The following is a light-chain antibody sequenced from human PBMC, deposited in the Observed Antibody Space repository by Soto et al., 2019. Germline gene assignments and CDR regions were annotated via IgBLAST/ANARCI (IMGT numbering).Light chain of an antibody. V-gene: IGKV1-5*01. Sequence: DIQMTQSPSTLSASVGDRVTITCRASQSISSWLAWYQQKPGKAPKLLIYDASNLEIGAPSRFSGSGSGTEFTLTISSLQPDDFATYYCQKYNSYLWTFGQGTKVDI. CDR3: QKYNSYLWT. J-gene: IGKJ1*01. CDR2: DAS. CDR1: QSISSW.